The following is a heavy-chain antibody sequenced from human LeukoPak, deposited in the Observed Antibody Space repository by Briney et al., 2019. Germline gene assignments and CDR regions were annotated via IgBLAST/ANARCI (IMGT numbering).Heavy chain of an antibody. V-gene: IGHV3-23*01. CDR1: GFTFSSYG. CDR3: AKRRGLELLYYYYLDV. D-gene: IGHD1-7*01. Sequence: GGTLRLSCAASGFTFSSYGMSWVRQAPGKGLEWGSAISGSGGSTYYADSVKGRFTISRDNSKNTLYLQMNSLRAEDTAVYYCAKRRGLELLYYYYLDVWGKGTTVTVSS. J-gene: IGHJ6*03. CDR2: ISGSGGST.